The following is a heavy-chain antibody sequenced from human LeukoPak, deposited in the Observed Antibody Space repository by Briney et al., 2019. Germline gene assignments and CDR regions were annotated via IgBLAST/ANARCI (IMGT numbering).Heavy chain of an antibody. CDR1: GYIFTAYY. CDR3: ARRRYDCYDY. J-gene: IGHJ4*02. CDR2: INPNSGGT. D-gene: IGHD3-16*01. Sequence: GASVKVSCKASGYIFTAYYMYWVRQAPGQGLEWMGWINPNSGGTNYAQKFQDRVTMTTDTSTRIGYMELRSLRSDDTAVYYCARRRYDCYDYWGQGTLVTVSS. V-gene: IGHV1-2*02.